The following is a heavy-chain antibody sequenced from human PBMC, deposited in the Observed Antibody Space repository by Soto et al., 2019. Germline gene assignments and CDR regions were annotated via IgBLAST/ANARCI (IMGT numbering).Heavy chain of an antibody. CDR1: GGSISSYY. CDR3: ARDPYDSSGYSRLDAVDI. Sequence: PSETLSLTCTVSGGSISSYYWSWIRQPAGKGLEWIGRIYTSGSTNYNPSLKSRVTMSVDTSKNQFSLKLSSVTAADTAVYYCARDPYDSSGYSRLDAVDIWGRGPMVSV. J-gene: IGHJ3*02. V-gene: IGHV4-4*07. CDR2: IYTSGST. D-gene: IGHD3-22*01.